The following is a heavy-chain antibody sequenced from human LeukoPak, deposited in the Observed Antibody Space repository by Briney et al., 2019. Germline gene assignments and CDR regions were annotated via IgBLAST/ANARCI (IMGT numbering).Heavy chain of an antibody. D-gene: IGHD6-19*01. J-gene: IGHJ4*02. Sequence: GASVKVSCKASGYTFTSYGISWVRQAPGQGLEWMGWISAYNGNPNYTQKLPGRVTLTTDTSTSTAYMELRSLSSDATSVYYCARDSTGIAVALGPWGQGSLVTVSS. CDR3: ARDSTGIAVALGP. V-gene: IGHV1-18*01. CDR2: ISAYNGNP. CDR1: GYTFTSYG.